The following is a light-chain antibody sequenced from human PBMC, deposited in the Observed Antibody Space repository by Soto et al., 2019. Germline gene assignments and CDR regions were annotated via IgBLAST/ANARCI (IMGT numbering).Light chain of an antibody. J-gene: IGKJ5*01. CDR2: GAS. CDR1: ETVSSN. Sequence: EIVMTQSPATLSVSPGERATLSCRASETVSSNLAWYQQKLGQAPRLLIYGASTRATGIPARFSGSGSGTEFTLTISRLEPEDFAVYYCQQYDKWFSITFGQGTRLEIK. V-gene: IGKV3-15*01. CDR3: QQYDKWFSIT.